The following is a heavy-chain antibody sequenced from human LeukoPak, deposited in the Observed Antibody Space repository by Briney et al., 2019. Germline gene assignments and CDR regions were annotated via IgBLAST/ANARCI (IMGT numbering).Heavy chain of an antibody. V-gene: IGHV3-74*03. CDR1: GFTFSTYL. CDR3: ASLGTLVP. J-gene: IGHJ5*02. Sequence: GGSLRLSCAASGFTFSTYLMHWVRQAPGKGLVWASRINTDGSITTYADSVKGRFTISRDNAKNTLYLQMNSLRDEDTAVYYCASLGTLVPWGQGTLVTVSS. D-gene: IGHD3-9*01. CDR2: INTDGSIT.